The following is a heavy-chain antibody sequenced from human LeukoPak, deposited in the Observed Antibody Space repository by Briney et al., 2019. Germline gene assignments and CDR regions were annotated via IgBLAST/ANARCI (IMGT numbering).Heavy chain of an antibody. CDR3: ARDPPDDKWNSFVS. J-gene: IGHJ4*02. CDR2: VHYSGKT. V-gene: IGHV4-59*02. D-gene: IGHD3-9*01. Sequence: SSETLSLTCSVSGGSVSGFYWNWIRRSPGKGLEWIGHVHYSGKTVYNPSLQSRVTMSVDTSTNRFSLKLSSVTAADTAIYFCARDPPDDKWNSFVSWGQGTLVIVSS. CDR1: GGSVSGFY.